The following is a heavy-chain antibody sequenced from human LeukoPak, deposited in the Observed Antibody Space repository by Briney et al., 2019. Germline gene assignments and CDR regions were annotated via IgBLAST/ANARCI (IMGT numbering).Heavy chain of an antibody. J-gene: IGHJ4*02. V-gene: IGHV4-61*02. CDR1: GGSISSGSYY. D-gene: IGHD1-1*01. CDR2: IYTSGNT. Sequence: SQTLSLTCTVSGGSISSGSYYWSWIRQPAGKGLEWIGRIYTSGNTNYNPSLKSRVTMSVDTSKNQFSLNLNSVTAADTAVYYCASLGGTNGYLYCDHWGRGIRVTVSS. CDR3: ASLGGTNGYLYCDH.